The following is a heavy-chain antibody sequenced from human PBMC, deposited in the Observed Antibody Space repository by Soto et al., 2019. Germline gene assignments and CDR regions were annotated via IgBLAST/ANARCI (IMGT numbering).Heavy chain of an antibody. CDR3: AREEYYYGSGAFFDY. CDR1: GGTFSSYT. Sequence: QVQLVQSGAEVKKPGSSVKVSCKASGGTFSSYTISWVRQAPGQGLEWMGRIIPILGIANYAQKFQGRVTINEDKSTSAAFMERSSLRSEDTAVYYCAREEYYYGSGAFFDYGGQGTLVTVSS. J-gene: IGHJ4*02. CDR2: IIPILGIA. D-gene: IGHD3-10*01. V-gene: IGHV1-69*08.